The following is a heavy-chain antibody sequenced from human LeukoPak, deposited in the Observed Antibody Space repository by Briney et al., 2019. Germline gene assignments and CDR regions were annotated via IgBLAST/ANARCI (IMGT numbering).Heavy chain of an antibody. J-gene: IGHJ4*02. CDR2: ISSNGGST. V-gene: IGHV3-64D*06. CDR1: GFTFSAYT. CDR3: VNQISGWVY. D-gene: IGHD6-19*01. Sequence: GGSLRLSCSASGFTFSAYTMHWVRQAPGKGLEYVSDISSNGGSTYHADSVKGRFTISRDNSKNTLYLQMSSLRAEDTAVYYCVNQISGWVYWGQGTLVTVSS.